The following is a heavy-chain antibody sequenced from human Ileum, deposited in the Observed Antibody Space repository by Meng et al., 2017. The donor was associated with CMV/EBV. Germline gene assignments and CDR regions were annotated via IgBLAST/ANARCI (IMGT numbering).Heavy chain of an antibody. Sequence: GESLKISCAASGFIFSPYGMHWVRQAPGKGLEWLAFIRFDGSAEYYVDSVKGRFSISRDNLKNTLYLQMNSLRPEDTAVYYRVKEGGIAGAGKGWFDHWGQGALVTVSS. V-gene: IGHV3-30*02. J-gene: IGHJ5*02. D-gene: IGHD6-13*01. CDR1: GFIFSPYG. CDR2: IRFDGSAE. CDR3: VKEGGIAGAGKGWFDH.